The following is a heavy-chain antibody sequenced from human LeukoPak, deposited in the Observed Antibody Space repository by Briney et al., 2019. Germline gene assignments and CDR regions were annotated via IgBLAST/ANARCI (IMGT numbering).Heavy chain of an antibody. D-gene: IGHD1-7*01. Sequence: GGSLRLSCAASGFTFTSYSMNWVRQAPGKGLEWVSTISGGGGSTYYADSVKGRFTISRDNSKNTLYLQMNSLRAEDTAVYYCARYNWNYEGYFDYWGQGTLVTVSS. CDR1: GFTFTSYS. J-gene: IGHJ4*02. CDR2: ISGGGGST. V-gene: IGHV3-23*01. CDR3: ARYNWNYEGYFDY.